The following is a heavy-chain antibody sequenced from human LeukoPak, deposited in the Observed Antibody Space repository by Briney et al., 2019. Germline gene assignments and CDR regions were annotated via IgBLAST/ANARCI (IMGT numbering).Heavy chain of an antibody. D-gene: IGHD3-10*01. CDR2: INPNSGGT. CDR1: GYTFNSYG. J-gene: IGHJ4*02. Sequence: GASVKVSCKTSGYTFNSYGITWVRQAPGQGLEWVGWINPNSGGTNYAQKFQGRVTMTRDTSISTAYMELSRLRSDDTAVYYCARDRPAVGNDYWGQGTLVTVSS. CDR3: ARDRPAVGNDY. V-gene: IGHV1-2*02.